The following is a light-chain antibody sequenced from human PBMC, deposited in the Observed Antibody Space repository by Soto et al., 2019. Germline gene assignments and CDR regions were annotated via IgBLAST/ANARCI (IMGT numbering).Light chain of an antibody. Sequence: QSVLTQPPSASWTPGQRVPISFSGSSSNIGINYVYWYQQLPGTAPKLLIYRNNQRPSGVPDRFSGSKSGTSASLSISGLLSEDEDDYYCAAWDDSLSGPVFGGGTQLTVL. V-gene: IGLV1-47*01. CDR3: AAWDDSLSGPV. CDR1: SSNIGINY. J-gene: IGLJ7*01. CDR2: RNN.